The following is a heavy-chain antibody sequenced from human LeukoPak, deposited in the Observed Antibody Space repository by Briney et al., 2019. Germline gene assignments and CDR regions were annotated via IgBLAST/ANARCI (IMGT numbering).Heavy chain of an antibody. Sequence: GGSLRLFCAASGFTFSSNWMHWVRQAPGRGLVWVSRISPDGSATNYADSVKGRFTISRDNAKKTLYLQMNSLRAEDTAVYYCTTELVVRRFLTKLAIDYWGQGTLVTVSS. CDR1: GFTFSSNW. CDR2: ISPDGSAT. V-gene: IGHV3-74*01. CDR3: TTELVVRRFLTKLAIDY. J-gene: IGHJ4*02. D-gene: IGHD3-3*01.